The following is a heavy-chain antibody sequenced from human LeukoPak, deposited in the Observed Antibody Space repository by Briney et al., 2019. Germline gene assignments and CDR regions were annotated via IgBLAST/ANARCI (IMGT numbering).Heavy chain of an antibody. Sequence: ASVKVSCKASGYTFTSYYMHWVRQAPGQGLEWMGIINPSGGSTSYAQKFQGRVTMTRNTSISTAYMELSSLRSEDTAVYYCARRSPYCSTTSCYMVMDYWGQGTLVTVSS. V-gene: IGHV1-46*01. J-gene: IGHJ4*02. CDR1: GYTFTSYY. CDR3: ARRSPYCSTTSCYMVMDY. CDR2: INPSGGST. D-gene: IGHD2-2*02.